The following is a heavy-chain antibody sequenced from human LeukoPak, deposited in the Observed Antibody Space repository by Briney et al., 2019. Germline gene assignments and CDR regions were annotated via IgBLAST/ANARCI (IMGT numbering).Heavy chain of an antibody. CDR1: GGSISSYY. CDR3: ARSRGNSYGYYYYGMDV. J-gene: IGHJ6*02. V-gene: IGHV4-59*01. D-gene: IGHD5-18*01. Sequence: PSETLSLTCAVSGGSISSYYWSWIRQPPGKGLDWLGYIYYSGSTNYNPSLKSRVTISVDTSKNQFSLKLSSVTAADTAVYYCARSRGNSYGYYYYGMDVWGQGTTVTVSS. CDR2: IYYSGST.